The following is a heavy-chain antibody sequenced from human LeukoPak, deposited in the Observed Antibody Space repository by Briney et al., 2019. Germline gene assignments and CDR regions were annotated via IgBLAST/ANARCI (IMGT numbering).Heavy chain of an antibody. V-gene: IGHV3-11*01. D-gene: IGHD4-23*01. Sequence: GGSLRLSCAASGFIFSDYYMSWIRQAPGKGLEWVSYLSTSGDIMYYAGSAKGRFTISRDNAKNSLYLEMDSLRAEDTAVYYCARGHYGGNPADAFDIWGQGTTVTVS. CDR2: LSTSGDIM. J-gene: IGHJ3*02. CDR3: ARGHYGGNPADAFDI. CDR1: GFIFSDYY.